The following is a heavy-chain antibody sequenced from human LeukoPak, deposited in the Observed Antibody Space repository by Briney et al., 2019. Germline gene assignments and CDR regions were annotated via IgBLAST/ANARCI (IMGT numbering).Heavy chain of an antibody. D-gene: IGHD6-25*01. V-gene: IGHV3-30*02. CDR1: GFTFSNYG. Sequence: GGSLTLTCAASGFTFSNYGIHWVRQAPGKGLEWVAFIRYDESDKYYADSVKGRFTISRDNSKNTLSLQMNSLRPEDTAAYYCAKGRGYYLDYWGQGTLVTVSS. J-gene: IGHJ4*02. CDR2: IRYDESDK. CDR3: AKGRGYYLDY.